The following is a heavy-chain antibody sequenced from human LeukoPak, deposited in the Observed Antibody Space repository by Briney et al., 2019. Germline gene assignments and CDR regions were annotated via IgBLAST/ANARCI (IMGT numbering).Heavy chain of an antibody. CDR1: GGPISSYY. V-gene: IGHV4-59*01. CDR2: VHSGST. CDR3: ARERIGFSRNWFDP. D-gene: IGHD2-21*01. J-gene: IGHJ5*02. Sequence: SETLSLTCTVSGGPISSYYWSWIRQPPGKGLEWIGCVHSGSTNYNPSLQTRVTISVDTSKNQLSVKLSSVTAADTAVYYCARERIGFSRNWFDPWGQGTLVTVSS.